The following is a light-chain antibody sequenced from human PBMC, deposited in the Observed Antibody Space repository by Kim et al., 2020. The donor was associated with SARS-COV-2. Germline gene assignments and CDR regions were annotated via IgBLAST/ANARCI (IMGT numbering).Light chain of an antibody. V-gene: IGKV1-5*03. J-gene: IGKJ5*01. Sequence: DIQMTQSPSTLSASVGDRVTITCRASQSFSSWLAWYQEKPGKVPKLLIYKTSILESGVPSRFSGSGSGTEFTLTISSLQPDDFATYYCQQDNNFPITVGQGTRLEI. CDR1: QSFSSW. CDR2: KTS. CDR3: QQDNNFPIT.